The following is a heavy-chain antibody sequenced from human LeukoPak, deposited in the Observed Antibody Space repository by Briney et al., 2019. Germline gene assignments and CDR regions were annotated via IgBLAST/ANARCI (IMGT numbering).Heavy chain of an antibody. CDR1: GYPFTTYE. Sequence: ASVKVSCKTSGYPFTTYEINWVRQAGGQGLEWMGWVHPNSGNTAYAQKFQGRDTMTRDTSISTAYMELSGLRSDDTAVYFCARGPRNDPWGQGTLVTVSS. V-gene: IGHV1-8*01. J-gene: IGHJ5*02. CDR3: ARGPRNDP. CDR2: VHPNSGNT. D-gene: IGHD1-14*01.